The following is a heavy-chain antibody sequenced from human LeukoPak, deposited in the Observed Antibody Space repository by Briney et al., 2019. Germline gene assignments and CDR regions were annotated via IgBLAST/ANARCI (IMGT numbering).Heavy chain of an antibody. D-gene: IGHD3-10*01. J-gene: IGHJ6*03. V-gene: IGHV4-39*07. CDR1: GGSISSSTYY. CDR2: IYYNGNT. CDR3: ARWKQGMVRGVITYYYYYYMDV. Sequence: SETLSLTCIISGGSISSSTYYWGWIRQSPGKGLEWIGTIYYNGNTYYNPSLQSRVTISVDTSKNQFSLKLSSVTAADTAVHYCARWKQGMVRGVITYYYYYYMDVWGKGTTVTISS.